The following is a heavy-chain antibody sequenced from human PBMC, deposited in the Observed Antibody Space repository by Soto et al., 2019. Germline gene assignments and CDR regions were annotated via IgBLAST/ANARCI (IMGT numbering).Heavy chain of an antibody. V-gene: IGHV1-46*01. CDR3: ARDLIGIAAAGSPPHYYGMDV. J-gene: IGHJ6*02. Sequence: ASVKVSCKASGYTFTSYYMHWARHAPGQGLEWMGIINPSGGSTSYAQKFQGRVTMTRDTSTSTVYMELSSLRSEDTAVYYCARDLIGIAAAGSPPHYYGMDVWGQGTTVTVSS. D-gene: IGHD6-13*01. CDR2: INPSGGST. CDR1: GYTFTSYY.